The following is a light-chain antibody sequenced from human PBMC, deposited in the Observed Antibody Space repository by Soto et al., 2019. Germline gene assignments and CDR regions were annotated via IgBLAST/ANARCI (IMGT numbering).Light chain of an antibody. CDR3: QSYDSSLSAYV. V-gene: IGLV1-40*01. J-gene: IGLJ1*01. CDR1: SSNIGAGYD. Sequence: QSVLTQPPSESGAPGQRVTISCTGSSSNIGAGYDVHWYQQLPGTAPKLLIYSNSNRPSGVPDRFSGSKSGTSASLAITGLQAEDEADYYCQSYDSSLSAYVFGTGTKVTVL. CDR2: SNS.